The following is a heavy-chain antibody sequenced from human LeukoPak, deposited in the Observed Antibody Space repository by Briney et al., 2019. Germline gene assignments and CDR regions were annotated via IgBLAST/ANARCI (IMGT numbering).Heavy chain of an antibody. CDR1: GVSISDYY. V-gene: IGHV4-38-2*02. CDR3: ARVLGYCSGGSCYSHYFDY. D-gene: IGHD2-15*01. Sequence: PSETLPLTCTVSGVSISDYYWSWIRQSPGKGLGWIGSIYHSGSTYYNPSLKSRVTISVDTSKNQFSLKLSSVTAADTAVYYCARVLGYCSGGSCYSHYFDYWGQGTLVTVSS. J-gene: IGHJ4*02. CDR2: IYHSGST.